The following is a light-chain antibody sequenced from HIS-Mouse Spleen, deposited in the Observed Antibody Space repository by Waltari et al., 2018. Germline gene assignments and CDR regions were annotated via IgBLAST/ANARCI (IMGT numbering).Light chain of an antibody. V-gene: IGLV2-14*03. J-gene: IGLJ2*01. CDR2: DVS. CDR3: SSYTSSSFNVV. Sequence: QSALTQPASVSGSPGPSITISCTGTSSDVGGYNDVSWYQQHPGKAPKLMIYDVSNRPSGVSNRFSGSKSGNTASLTISGLQAEDEADYYCSSYTSSSFNVVFGGGTKLTVL. CDR1: SSDVGGYND.